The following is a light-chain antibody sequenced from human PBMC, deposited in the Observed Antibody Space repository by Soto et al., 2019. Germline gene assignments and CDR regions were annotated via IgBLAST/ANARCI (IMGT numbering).Light chain of an antibody. CDR1: HSLLHSNGYNY. CDR2: LGS. CDR3: MQALQTPIT. Sequence: IVMTPSPLSLPVTPGDPTSISCRSSHSLLHSNGYNYLDWYRHKSWQSPQLLIYLGSNRSSGVPDRFSGSGSGTDFTLKISRVEAEDVGVYYCMQALQTPITFGQGTRLEIK. V-gene: IGKV2-28*01. J-gene: IGKJ5*01.